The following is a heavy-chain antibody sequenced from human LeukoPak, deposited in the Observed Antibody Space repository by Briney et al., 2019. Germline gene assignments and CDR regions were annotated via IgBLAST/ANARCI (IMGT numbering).Heavy chain of an antibody. D-gene: IGHD3-10*01. CDR3: ARDSITMVRGVFN. J-gene: IGHJ4*02. V-gene: IGHV3-30-3*01. Sequence: GRSLRLSCAASGFTFSSYAMHWVRQAPGKGLEWVVVISYDGSNKYYADSVKGRFTISRDNSKNTLYLQLNSLRVEDTAVYYCARDSITMVRGVFNWGQGTLVTVSS. CDR1: GFTFSSYA. CDR2: ISYDGSNK.